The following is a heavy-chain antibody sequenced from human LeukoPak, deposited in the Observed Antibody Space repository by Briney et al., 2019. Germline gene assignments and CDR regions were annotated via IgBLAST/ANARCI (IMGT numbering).Heavy chain of an antibody. CDR3: ARDLSSGWSNYYYGMDV. CDR2: IYYSGST. D-gene: IGHD6-19*01. CDR1: GDSISSYY. Sequence: KSSETLSLTCTVSGDSISSYYWSWIRQPPGKGLEWIGYIYYSGSTNYNPSLKSRVTISVDTSKNQFSLKLSSVTAADTAVYYCARDLSSGWSNYYYGMDVWGKGTTVTVSS. J-gene: IGHJ6*04. V-gene: IGHV4-59*01.